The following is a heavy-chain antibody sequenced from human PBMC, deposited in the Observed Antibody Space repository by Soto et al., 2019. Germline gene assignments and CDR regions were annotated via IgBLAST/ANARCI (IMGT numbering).Heavy chain of an antibody. CDR1: GYTFTSYY. CDR2: INPSGGST. V-gene: IGHV1-46*01. D-gene: IGHD1-26*01. Sequence: ASVKVSCKASGYTFTSYYMHWVRQAPGQGLEWMGIINPSGGSTSYAQKFQGRVTMTRDTSTSTAYMELRSLRSDDTGVYYCARVSGANNHYYYGMDVWGQGTTVTVSS. CDR3: ARVSGANNHYYYGMDV. J-gene: IGHJ6*02.